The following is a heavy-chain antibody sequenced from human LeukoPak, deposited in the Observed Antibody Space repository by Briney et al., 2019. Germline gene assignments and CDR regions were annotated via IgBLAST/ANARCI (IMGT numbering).Heavy chain of an antibody. D-gene: IGHD3-10*01. CDR1: GGSISSGTYY. V-gene: IGHV4-61*02. CDR2: IYTSGST. CDR3: ARDRGLMVRGVDGMDV. Sequence: SSQTLSLTCTVSGGSISSGTYYWSWIRQPAGKGPEWIGRIYTSGSTNYNSSLKSRVTISVDTSKNQFSLKLSSVTAADTAVYYCARDRGLMVRGVDGMDVWGQGITVTVSS. J-gene: IGHJ6*02.